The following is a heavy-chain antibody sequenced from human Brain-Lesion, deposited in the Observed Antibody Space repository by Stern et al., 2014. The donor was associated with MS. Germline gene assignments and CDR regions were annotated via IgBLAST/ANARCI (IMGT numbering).Heavy chain of an antibody. Sequence: VQLVESGPGLVKPSETLSLTCTVAGGSVSSTSYAWAWIRQPPGKGLEWIGTIYYSGNTYYSPSLKSRLTISIDTSKNQFPLKRRSGTAADTAVYYCAGEEDIRYCSGGSCTGNWFDPWGQGTLVTVSS. D-gene: IGHD2-15*01. J-gene: IGHJ5*02. CDR3: AGEEDIRYCSGGSCTGNWFDP. CDR2: IYYSGNT. V-gene: IGHV4-39*01. CDR1: GGSVSSTSYA.